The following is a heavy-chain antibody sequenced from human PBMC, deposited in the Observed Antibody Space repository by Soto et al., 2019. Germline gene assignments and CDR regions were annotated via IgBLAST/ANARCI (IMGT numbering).Heavy chain of an antibody. CDR2: ISYDGSNK. CDR3: ARELNHYFDY. CDR1: GFTFSSYA. V-gene: IGHV3-30-3*01. Sequence: GGSLRLSCAASGFTFSSYAMHWVRQAPGKGLEWVAVISYDGSNKYYADSVKGRFTISRDNSKNTLYLQMNSLRAEDTAVYYCARELNHYFDYWGQGTLVTVSS. J-gene: IGHJ4*02.